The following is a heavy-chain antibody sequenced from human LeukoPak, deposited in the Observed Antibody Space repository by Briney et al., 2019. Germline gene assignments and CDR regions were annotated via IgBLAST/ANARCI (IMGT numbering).Heavy chain of an antibody. CDR2: INHSGSA. J-gene: IGHJ5*02. CDR3: ARAYCGGDCYSGGGWFDP. D-gene: IGHD2-21*02. V-gene: IGHV4-34*01. Sequence: SETLTLTCAVYGGSFTDYYWSWIRQTPGKGLEWIGEINHSGSANYNPSIKSRVTISVDTSKNQFSLKLSSVTAADTAVYYCARAYCGGDCYSGGGWFDPWGQGTLVTVSS. CDR1: GGSFTDYY.